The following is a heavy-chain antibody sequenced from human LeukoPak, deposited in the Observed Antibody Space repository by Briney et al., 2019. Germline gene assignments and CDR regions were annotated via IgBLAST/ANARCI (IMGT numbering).Heavy chain of an antibody. Sequence: PGGSLRLSRAASGFTFSSYGMHWVRQAPGKGLEWVAFIRYDGSNKYYADSVMGRFTISRDNSKNTLYLQMNSLRAEDTAVYYCAKDKGSGDYYFDYWGQGTLVTVSS. CDR1: GFTFSSYG. CDR3: AKDKGSGDYYFDY. D-gene: IGHD4-17*01. V-gene: IGHV3-30*02. J-gene: IGHJ4*02. CDR2: IRYDGSNK.